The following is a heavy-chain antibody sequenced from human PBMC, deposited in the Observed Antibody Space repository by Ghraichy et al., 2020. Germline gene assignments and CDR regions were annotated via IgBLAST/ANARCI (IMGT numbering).Heavy chain of an antibody. Sequence: SVKVSCKASGGTFSSYAISWVRQAPGQGLEWMGGIIPIFGTANYAQKFQGRVTITADKSTSTAYMELSSLRSEDTAVYYCARDAEKFDVVQGVIGGNWFDPWGQGTLVTVSS. CDR2: IIPIFGTA. CDR3: ARDAEKFDVVQGVIGGNWFDP. J-gene: IGHJ5*02. V-gene: IGHV1-69*06. D-gene: IGHD3-10*01. CDR1: GGTFSSYA.